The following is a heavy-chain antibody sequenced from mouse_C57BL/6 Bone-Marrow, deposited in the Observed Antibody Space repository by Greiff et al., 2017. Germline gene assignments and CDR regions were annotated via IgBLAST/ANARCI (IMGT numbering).Heavy chain of an antibody. CDR1: GYTFTDHT. V-gene: IGHV1-78*01. Sequence: QVQLQQSDAELVKPGASVKLSCKVSGYTFTDHTIHWMKQRPEQGLEWIGDIYPRDGSTKYNEKFKGKATLTADKSSSTAYMQLNSLTSEDSAVXFCARLRLITTVVATFDYWGQGTTLTVSS. CDR2: IYPRDGST. J-gene: IGHJ2*01. D-gene: IGHD1-1*01. CDR3: ARLRLITTVVATFDY.